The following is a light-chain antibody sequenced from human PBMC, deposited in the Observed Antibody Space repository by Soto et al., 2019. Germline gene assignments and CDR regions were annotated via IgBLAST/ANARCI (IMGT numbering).Light chain of an antibody. CDR2: TNK. CDR1: SSNIGSNA. J-gene: IGLJ3*02. V-gene: IGLV1-44*01. CDR3: AAWDDSLNALV. Sequence: QSVLTQPPSASGTPGQRVTISCSGASSNIGSNAVNWYQQLPGTAPQLLIYTNKQRPSGVPDRFSGSKSGTSASLAITGLQSEDEADYHCAAWDDSLNALVFGGGTQLTVL.